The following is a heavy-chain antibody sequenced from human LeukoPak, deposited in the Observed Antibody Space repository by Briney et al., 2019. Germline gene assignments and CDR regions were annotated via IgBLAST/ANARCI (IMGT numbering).Heavy chain of an antibody. V-gene: IGHV1-18*01. J-gene: IGHJ3*02. CDR1: GYTFTSYG. CDR2: ISAYNGNT. CDR3: ARDRPQDGAFDI. Sequence: ASVKVSCKASGYTFTSYGISWVRQAPGQGLEWMGWISAYNGNTNYAQKLQGRVTMTTDTSTSTAYMELRSLRSDGTAVYYCARDRPQDGAFDIWGQGTMVTVSS.